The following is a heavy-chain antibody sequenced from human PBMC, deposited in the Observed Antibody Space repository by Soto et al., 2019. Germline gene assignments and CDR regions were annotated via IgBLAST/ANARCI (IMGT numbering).Heavy chain of an antibody. CDR1: GGSINSNNYF. CDR3: ASIVVGATGHTDFDH. Sequence: QLQESGPGLVKPSETLSLTCTVSGGSINSNNYFWGWIRQPPGKGLEYVGSVHYSGGTYYKPALKSRVTGSLDTSKTQISLRLKSVSAADTAVYYCASIVVGATGHTDFDHWGQGTLVTVSS. CDR2: VHYSGGT. J-gene: IGHJ4*02. V-gene: IGHV4-39*01. D-gene: IGHD2-15*01.